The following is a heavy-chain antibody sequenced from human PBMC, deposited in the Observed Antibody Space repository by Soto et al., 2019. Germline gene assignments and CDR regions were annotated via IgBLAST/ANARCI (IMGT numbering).Heavy chain of an antibody. CDR3: TVSSGYYYRSFDY. V-gene: IGHV3-15*07. CDR2: IKSKTDGGTT. D-gene: IGHD3-22*01. Sequence: GSLRLSCAASGFTFSNAWMNWVRQAPGKGLEWVGRIKSKTDGGTTDYAAPVKGRFTISRDDSKNTLYLQMNSLKTEDTAVYYCTVSSGYYYRSFDYWGQGTLVTVSS. J-gene: IGHJ4*02. CDR1: GFTFSNAW.